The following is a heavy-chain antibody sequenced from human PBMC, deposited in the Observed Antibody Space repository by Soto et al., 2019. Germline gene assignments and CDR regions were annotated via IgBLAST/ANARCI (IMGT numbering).Heavy chain of an antibody. CDR3: ARGVRTGFYGMDV. V-gene: IGHV1-69*01. J-gene: IGHJ6*02. CDR1: GGTLSNYA. Sequence: QVQLVQSGAEVKKPGSSVKVSCKASGGTLSNYALSWVRQAPGQGLEWVGGIIPIFGTSNYAQTFQGRVTITSDESTCTAYMELSSMRSDDTAVYYCARGVRTGFYGMDVWGQGTTVTVSS. CDR2: IIPIFGTS. D-gene: IGHD4-17*01.